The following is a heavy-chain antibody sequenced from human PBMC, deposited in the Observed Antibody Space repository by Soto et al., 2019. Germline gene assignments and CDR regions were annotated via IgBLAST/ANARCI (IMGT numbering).Heavy chain of an antibody. J-gene: IGHJ4*02. Sequence: GSLRLSCAASGFTFSIYDMHWVRQATGKGLEWVSAIGTAGDTYYPGSVKGRFTISRENAKNSLYLQMNSLRAEDTAVYYCARAFYDSSGYSLDYWGQGTLVTVSS. CDR1: GFTFSIYD. D-gene: IGHD3-22*01. CDR3: ARAFYDSSGYSLDY. CDR2: IGTAGDT. V-gene: IGHV3-13*01.